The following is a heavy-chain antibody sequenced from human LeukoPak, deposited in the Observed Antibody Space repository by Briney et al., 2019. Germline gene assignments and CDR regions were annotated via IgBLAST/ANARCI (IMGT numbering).Heavy chain of an antibody. CDR1: GFTFSSYG. Sequence: GGSLRLSCAASGFTFSSYGMHWVRQAPGKGLEWVAVIWYDGSNKFYADSVKGRFIISRDNSKNTLYLQMNSLRAQDTALYYCARDEYYYDSSGYFLYPTVYDAFDMWARGHWSPSLQ. CDR2: IWYDGSNK. J-gene: IGHJ3*02. V-gene: IGHV3-33*08. D-gene: IGHD3-22*01. CDR3: ARDEYYYDSSGYFLYPTVYDAFDM.